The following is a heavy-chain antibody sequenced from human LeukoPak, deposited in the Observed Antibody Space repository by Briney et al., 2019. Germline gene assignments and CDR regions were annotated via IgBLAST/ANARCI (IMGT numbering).Heavy chain of an antibody. Sequence: SETLSLTCTVSGGSISSYYWSWIRQPPGKGLEWIGYIYYSGSTNYNPSLKSRVTISVDTSKNQFSLKLSSVTAADTAVYYCARPGNRKSGSHGYWGQGTLVTVSS. D-gene: IGHD1-26*01. J-gene: IGHJ4*02. CDR2: IYYSGST. CDR1: GGSISSYY. V-gene: IGHV4-59*01. CDR3: ARPGNRKSGSHGY.